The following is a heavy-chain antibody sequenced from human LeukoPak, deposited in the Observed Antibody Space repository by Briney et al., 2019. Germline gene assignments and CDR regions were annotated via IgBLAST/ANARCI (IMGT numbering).Heavy chain of an antibody. D-gene: IGHD3-16*01. V-gene: IGHV1-2*02. CDR3: SRGGDVFDV. CDR2: INPNSGGT. Sequence: GASVKVSCKASGYTFTGYYMHWVRQAPGQGFEWMGWINPNSGGTNYAQKFQGRVTMTTDTSTTTAYMELRSLRSDDTAVYYCSRGGDVFDVWGQGTMVIVSS. J-gene: IGHJ3*01. CDR1: GYTFTGYY.